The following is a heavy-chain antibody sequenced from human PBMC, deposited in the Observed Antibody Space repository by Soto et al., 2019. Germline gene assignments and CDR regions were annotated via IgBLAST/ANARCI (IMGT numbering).Heavy chain of an antibody. CDR1: GFTFSSYG. D-gene: IGHD2-2*01. Sequence: GGSLRLSCAASGFTFSSYGMSWVRQAPGKGLEWVSSISAAGGSAYYADPVKGRFTISRDNSKNTLYLQMNSLRAEDTAVYYCAKPPPYCSSNTCYYPFDSWGQGTLVTVSS. J-gene: IGHJ5*01. V-gene: IGHV3-23*01. CDR2: ISAAGGSA. CDR3: AKPPPYCSSNTCYYPFDS.